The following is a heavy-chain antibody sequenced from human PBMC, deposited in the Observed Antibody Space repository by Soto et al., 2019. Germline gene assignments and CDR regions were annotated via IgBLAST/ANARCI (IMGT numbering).Heavy chain of an antibody. V-gene: IGHV4-30-2*01. CDR3: ATQSYSNSGAYYYYAMDV. Sequence: KPSETLSLTCSVSVGSISRGGYSWIWIRQPPGKGLEWIGYIYQSGSTYYNPSLKSRVTISVDRSRNQFSLKLSSVTAADTAVYFCATQSYSNSGAYYYYAMDVWGQGTTVTVS. CDR1: VGSISRGGYS. CDR2: IYQSGST. J-gene: IGHJ6*02. D-gene: IGHD4-4*01.